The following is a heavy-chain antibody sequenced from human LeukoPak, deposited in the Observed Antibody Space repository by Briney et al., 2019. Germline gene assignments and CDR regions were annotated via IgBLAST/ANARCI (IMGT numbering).Heavy chain of an antibody. CDR3: ARDYSPPHYYDNSGYFDD. Sequence: GGSPRLSCAASGFTFSSYGMHWVRQAPGKGLEWVAFIRYDGSNKYYADAVKGRFTISRDNSKNSLYLQMNSLRAEDTAVYYCARDYSPPHYYDNSGYFDDWGQGTLVTVSS. CDR2: IRYDGSNK. V-gene: IGHV3-30*02. J-gene: IGHJ4*02. D-gene: IGHD3-22*01. CDR1: GFTFSSYG.